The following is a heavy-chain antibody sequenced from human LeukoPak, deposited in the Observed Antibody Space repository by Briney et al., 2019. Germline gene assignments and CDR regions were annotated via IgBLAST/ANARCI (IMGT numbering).Heavy chain of an antibody. J-gene: IGHJ5*02. D-gene: IGHD3-9*01. CDR2: TYYRSTWYN. Sequence: SQTLSLTCAISGDSVSINSVTWNWIRQSPSRGLEWLGRTYYRSTWYNDYAVSVRGRITVNPDTSKNQFSLHLNSVTPEDTAVYYCARRLAQYDCFDPWGQGILVTVSS. CDR3: ARRLAQYDCFDP. V-gene: IGHV6-1*01. CDR1: GDSVSINSVT.